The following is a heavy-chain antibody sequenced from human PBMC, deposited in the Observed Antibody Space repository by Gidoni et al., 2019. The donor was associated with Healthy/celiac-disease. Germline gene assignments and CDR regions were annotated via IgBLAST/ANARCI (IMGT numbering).Heavy chain of an antibody. Sequence: EVQLVESGGGLVQPGGSLRLSCAASGFTFSRYAMSWVRQAPGKGLEWVSAISGSGGSTYYADSVKGRFTISRDNSKNTLYLQMNSLRAEDTAVYYCAKLYLAYCGGDCSPGYWGQGTLVTVSS. CDR1: GFTFSRYA. J-gene: IGHJ4*02. D-gene: IGHD2-21*02. CDR3: AKLYLAYCGGDCSPGY. CDR2: ISGSGGST. V-gene: IGHV3-23*04.